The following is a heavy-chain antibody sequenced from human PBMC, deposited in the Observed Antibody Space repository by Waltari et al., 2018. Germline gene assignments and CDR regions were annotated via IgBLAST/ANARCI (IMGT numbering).Heavy chain of an antibody. CDR3: AREGYCSGGSCYADRNWFDP. CDR1: GGSISSGGYS. V-gene: IGHV4-30-2*01. Sequence: QLQLQESGSGLAKPSQSRSLTCAVSGGSISSGGYSWSWIRQPPGKGLEWIGYIYHSGSTYYNPSLNSRVTISVDRSKNQFSLKLSSVTAADTAVYYWAREGYCSGGSCYADRNWFDPWGQGTLVTVSS. CDR2: IYHSGST. J-gene: IGHJ5*02. D-gene: IGHD2-15*01.